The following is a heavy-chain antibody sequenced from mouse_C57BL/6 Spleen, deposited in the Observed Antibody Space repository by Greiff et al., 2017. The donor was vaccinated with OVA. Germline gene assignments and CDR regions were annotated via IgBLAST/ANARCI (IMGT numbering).Heavy chain of an antibody. D-gene: IGHD2-4*01. V-gene: IGHV1-50*01. CDR2: IDPSDSYT. Sequence: QVQLQQPGAELVKPGASVKLSCKASGYTFTSYWMQWVKQRPGQGLEWIGEIDPSDSYTTYNQKFKGKATLTVDTSSSTAYMQLSSLTSEDSAVYYCARPGYDYDEGAMDYWGQGTSVTVSS. J-gene: IGHJ4*01. CDR1: GYTFTSYW. CDR3: ARPGYDYDEGAMDY.